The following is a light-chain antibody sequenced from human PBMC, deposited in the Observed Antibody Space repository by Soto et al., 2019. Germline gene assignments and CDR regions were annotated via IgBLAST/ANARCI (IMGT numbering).Light chain of an antibody. J-gene: IGKJ4*01. CDR1: QTVSGN. CDR2: GAS. CDR3: HQCNDYCLT. V-gene: IGKV3-15*01. Sequence: EIVMTQSPATLSVSPGERATLSCRASQTVSGNLAWYQQKPGQSPRLLIYGASTRAAGVPARFSGSGAGTEVSPTIISIQSEEALVYYYHQCNDYCLTFGGGTKVEIK.